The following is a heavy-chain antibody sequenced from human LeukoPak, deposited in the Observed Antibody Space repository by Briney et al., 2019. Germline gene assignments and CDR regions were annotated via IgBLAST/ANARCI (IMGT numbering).Heavy chain of an antibody. D-gene: IGHD6-13*01. CDR1: GYTFTGYY. CDR3: ARGNSSSRPRGGAFDI. V-gene: IGHV1-2*02. CDR2: INPNSGGT. Sequence: ASVKVSCKASGYTFTGYYMHWVRQAPGQGLEWMGWINPNSGGTNYAQKFQGRVTMTRDTSISTAYMELSSLRSEDTAVYYCARGNSSSRPRGGAFDIWGQGTMVTVSS. J-gene: IGHJ3*02.